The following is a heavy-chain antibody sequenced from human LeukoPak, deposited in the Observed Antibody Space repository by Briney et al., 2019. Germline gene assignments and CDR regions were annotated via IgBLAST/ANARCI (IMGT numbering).Heavy chain of an antibody. V-gene: IGHV4-39*01. D-gene: IGHD2-8*02. CDR1: GGSISSSNYY. CDR3: ARKFCTGDSCNRGYFGY. J-gene: IGHJ4*02. Sequence: SETLSLTCTVSGGSISSSNYYWAWIRQPPGKGLEWIGTIYYSGTTYYNPSLNSRLTMSADTSKNQFSLKLSSVTAADTAIYFCARKFCTGDSCNRGYFGYWGQGTLVTVSS. CDR2: IYYSGTT.